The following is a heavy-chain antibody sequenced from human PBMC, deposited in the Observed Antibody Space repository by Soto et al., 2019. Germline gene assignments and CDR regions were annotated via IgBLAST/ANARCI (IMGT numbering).Heavy chain of an antibody. V-gene: IGHV4-59*01. CDR3: ARDKITGLFDY. D-gene: IGHD2-8*02. J-gene: IGHJ4*02. CDR1: GGSISTYY. CDR2: IYYSGST. Sequence: SETLSLTCTVSGGSISTYYWSWIRQPPGKGLEWIGNIYYSGSTNYNPSLKSRVTISVDTSRNQFSLKLTSVTAADTAVYYCARDKITGLFDYWGQGTLVTVSS.